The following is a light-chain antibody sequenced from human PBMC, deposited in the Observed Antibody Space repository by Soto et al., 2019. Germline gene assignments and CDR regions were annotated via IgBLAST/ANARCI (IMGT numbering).Light chain of an antibody. J-gene: IGLJ2*01. V-gene: IGLV1-40*01. CDR2: GNS. Sequence: QSVLTQPPSVSGAPGQRVTISCTGSSSNIGAGYDVHWYQQPPGTAPKLLIYGNSNRPSGVPDRFSGSKSGTSASLAITGLQAEDEADYYCQSYDSSLSAVVFGGGTKVTV. CDR3: QSYDSSLSAVV. CDR1: SSNIGAGYD.